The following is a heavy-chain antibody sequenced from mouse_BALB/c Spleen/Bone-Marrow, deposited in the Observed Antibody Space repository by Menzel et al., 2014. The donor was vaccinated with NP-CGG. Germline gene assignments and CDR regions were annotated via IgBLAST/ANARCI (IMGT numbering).Heavy chain of an antibody. CDR2: INPYNGAT. V-gene: IGHV1-26*01. J-gene: IGHJ1*01. CDR3: ARGGWDWYFDV. Sequence: SLEWIGRINPYNGATSYNQNFKDKASLTVDKSSSTAYMELHSLTSEDSAVYYCARGGWDWYFDVWGAGTTVTVSS.